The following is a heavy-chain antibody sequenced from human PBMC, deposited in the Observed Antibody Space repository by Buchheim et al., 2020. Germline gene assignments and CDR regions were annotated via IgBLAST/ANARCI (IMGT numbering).Heavy chain of an antibody. V-gene: IGHV3-7*01. J-gene: IGHJ6*03. CDR1: GFTFKNHW. D-gene: IGHD1-14*01. Sequence: EVQLVESGGGLVQPGGSLRLSCAASGFTFKNHWTNWVRQAPGKGLEWVANIKQDGSEKYYVDSVKRRLTIPRDIAKNSLYLQMNSMGAGDAAVYYCARSTGFRMDVWGKGTT. CDR2: IKQDGSEK. CDR3: ARSTGFRMDV.